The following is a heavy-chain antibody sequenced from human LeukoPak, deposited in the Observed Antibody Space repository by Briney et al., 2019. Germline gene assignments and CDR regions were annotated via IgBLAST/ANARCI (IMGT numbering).Heavy chain of an antibody. CDR1: GFTFSSYS. D-gene: IGHD3-3*01. J-gene: IGHJ6*02. CDR2: ISSSSSYI. V-gene: IGHV3-21*01. Sequence: NPGGSLRLSCAASGFTFSSYSVNWVRQAPGKGLEWVSSISSSSSYIYYADSVKGRFTISRDNAKNSLYLQMNSLRAEDTAVYYCARDRLDPDYDFWSGHYPDYGMDVWGQGTTVTVSS. CDR3: ARDRLDPDYDFWSGHYPDYGMDV.